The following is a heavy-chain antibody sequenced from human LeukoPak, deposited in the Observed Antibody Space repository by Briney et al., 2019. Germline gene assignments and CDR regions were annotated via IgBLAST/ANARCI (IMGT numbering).Heavy chain of an antibody. D-gene: IGHD2-15*01. CDR1: GFTFSSYA. CDR3: ARDREYCSGGSCYDYYGMDV. V-gene: IGHV3-30-3*01. J-gene: IGHJ6*02. Sequence: GGSLRLSCAASGFTFSSYAMHWVRQAPGKGLEWVAVISYDGSNKYYADSVKGRFTISRDNSKNTLYLQMNSLRAEDTAVYYCARDREYCSGGSCYDYYGMDVWGQGTTVTVSS. CDR2: ISYDGSNK.